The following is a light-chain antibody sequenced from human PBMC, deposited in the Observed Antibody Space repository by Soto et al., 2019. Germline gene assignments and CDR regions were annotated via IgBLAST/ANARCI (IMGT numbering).Light chain of an antibody. J-gene: IGLJ3*02. Sequence: QSVLTQPPSVSGAPGQRVTISCTGSISNIGRGYDVHWYQQLPGSVPRLLLSGDSNRPSGVPDRFSGSRSGTSASLAITGLQAEDECDSYCQTFDSSLTISWVFGGGTKLTVL. CDR1: ISNIGRGYD. V-gene: IGLV1-40*01. CDR2: GDS. CDR3: QTFDSSLTISWV.